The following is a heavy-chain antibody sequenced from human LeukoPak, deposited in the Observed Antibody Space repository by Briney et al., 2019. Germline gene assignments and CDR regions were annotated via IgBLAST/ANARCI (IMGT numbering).Heavy chain of an antibody. CDR1: GGSFSGYY. CDR2: INHSGST. Sequence: SETLSLTCAVYGGSFSGYYWSWIRQPPGKGLEWIGEINHSGSTNYNPSLKSRVTISVDTSKNQFSLKLSSVTAADTAVYYCARAVAGPRYFDYWGQGTLVTVSS. D-gene: IGHD6-19*01. CDR3: ARAVAGPRYFDY. V-gene: IGHV4-34*01. J-gene: IGHJ4*02.